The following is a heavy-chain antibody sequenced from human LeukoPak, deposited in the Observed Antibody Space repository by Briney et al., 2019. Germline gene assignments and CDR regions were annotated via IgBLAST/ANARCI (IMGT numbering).Heavy chain of an antibody. D-gene: IGHD3-22*01. V-gene: IGHV4-39*07. J-gene: IGHJ4*02. CDR3: AREEFLHEIDSSGYFVY. Sequence: PSETLSLTCTVSGGSISSSSYYWGWIRQPPGKGLEWIGSIYYSGSTYYNPSLKSRVTISVDTSKNQFSLKLTSLTAADTAVYYCAREEFLHEIDSSGYFVYWGQGTLVTVSS. CDR2: IYYSGST. CDR1: GGSISSSSYY.